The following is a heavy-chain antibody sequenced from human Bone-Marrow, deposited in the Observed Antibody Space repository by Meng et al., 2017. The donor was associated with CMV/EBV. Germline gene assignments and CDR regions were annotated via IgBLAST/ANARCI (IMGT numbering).Heavy chain of an antibody. D-gene: IGHD2-2*01. J-gene: IGHJ6*02. CDR1: GYTFTTYD. Sequence: ASVKVSCKASGYTFTTYDINWVRQATGQGLEWMGWMNPNSGNTGYAQKFQGRVTLTRVTSISTAYMELSSLTSDDTAVYYCARTRIEVEPDGRKIKYYNYGMYVWGQGTMVAVSS. CDR3: ARTRIEVEPDGRKIKYYNYGMYV. CDR2: MNPNSGNT. V-gene: IGHV1-8*01.